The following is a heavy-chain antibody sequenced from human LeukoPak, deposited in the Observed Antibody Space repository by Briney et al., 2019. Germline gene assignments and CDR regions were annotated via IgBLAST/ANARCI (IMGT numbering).Heavy chain of an antibody. CDR2: IGTSNAGT. CDR1: GFTSSSST. CDR3: AKHLHLWASFDS. J-gene: IGHJ4*02. V-gene: IGHV3-23*01. D-gene: IGHD5-18*01. Sequence: PGGSLRLSCAASGFTSSSSTMSWVRQAPGKGLEWVSTIGTSNAGTYYADSVKGRFTISRDNPRNTLYLHMTSLRAEDTAIYYCAKHLHLWASFDSWGQGTLVTVSS.